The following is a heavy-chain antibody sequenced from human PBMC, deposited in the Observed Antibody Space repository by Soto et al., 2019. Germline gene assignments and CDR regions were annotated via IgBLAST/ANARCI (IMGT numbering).Heavy chain of an antibody. V-gene: IGHV4-34*01. CDR3: ARGYYGSGSYSPVRDYFDY. Sequence: SETLSLTCAVYGGSFSGYYWSWIRQPPGKGLEWIGEINHSGSTNYNPSLKSRVTISVDTSKNQFSLKLGSVTAADTAVYYCARGYYGSGSYSPVRDYFDYWGQGTLVTVSS. CDR2: INHSGST. CDR1: GGSFSGYY. J-gene: IGHJ4*02. D-gene: IGHD3-10*01.